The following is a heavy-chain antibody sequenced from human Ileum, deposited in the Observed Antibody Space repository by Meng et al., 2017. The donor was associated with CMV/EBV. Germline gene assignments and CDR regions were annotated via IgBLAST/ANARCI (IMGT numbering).Heavy chain of an antibody. CDR2: IYYNGNT. J-gene: IGHJ4*02. Sequence: TCAVSGDSIYSAGYYWSWIRQPPGKGLEWIGHIYYNGNTHYNPSLTSRLNISVDTSKNQFSLMLTSVTAADTAVYYCARYFGGYFDYWGQGTLVPSPQ. CDR3: ARYFGGYFDY. V-gene: IGHV4-30-4*01. CDR1: GDSIYSAGYY. D-gene: IGHD3-10*01.